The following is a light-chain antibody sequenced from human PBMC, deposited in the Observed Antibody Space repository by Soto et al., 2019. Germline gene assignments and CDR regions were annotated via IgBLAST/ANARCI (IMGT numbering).Light chain of an antibody. Sequence: EIVMTQSPATLSVSPGETVTLSCRASQSVGTNLAWYQQRPGQAPRLLIYGASTRATGISSRFSGSLSGTEHTLTISSLQSEDFAVYFCQQRTNLWLTFGGGTKVEIK. V-gene: IGKV3-15*01. CDR1: QSVGTN. CDR2: GAS. J-gene: IGKJ4*01. CDR3: QQRTNLWLT.